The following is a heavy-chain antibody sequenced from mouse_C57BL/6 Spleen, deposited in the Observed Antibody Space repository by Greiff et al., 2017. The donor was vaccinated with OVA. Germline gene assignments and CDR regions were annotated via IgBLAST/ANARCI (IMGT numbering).Heavy chain of an antibody. J-gene: IGHJ4*01. D-gene: IGHD2-3*01. Sequence: VQRVESGPELVKPGASVKISCKASGYAFSSSWMNWVKQRPGKGLEWIGRIYPGDGDTNYNGKFKGKATLTADKSSSTAYMQLSSLTSEDSAVYFCARWLLRDYAMDYWGQGTSVTVSS. CDR1: GYAFSSSW. CDR2: IYPGDGDT. V-gene: IGHV1-82*01. CDR3: ARWLLRDYAMDY.